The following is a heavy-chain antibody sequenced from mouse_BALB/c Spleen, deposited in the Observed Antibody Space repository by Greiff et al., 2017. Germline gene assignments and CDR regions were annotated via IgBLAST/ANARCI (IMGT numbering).Heavy chain of an antibody. J-gene: IGHJ3*01. CDR2: ISYSGST. CDR3: ARLGSFAY. Sequence: EVKLQESGPGLVKPSQSLSLTCTVTGYSITSDYAWNWIRQFPGNKLEWMGYISYSGSTSYNPSLKSRISITRDTSKNQFFLQLNSVTTEDTATYYCARLGSFAYWGQGTLVTVSA. CDR1: GYSITSDYA. V-gene: IGHV3-2*02. D-gene: IGHD4-1*01.